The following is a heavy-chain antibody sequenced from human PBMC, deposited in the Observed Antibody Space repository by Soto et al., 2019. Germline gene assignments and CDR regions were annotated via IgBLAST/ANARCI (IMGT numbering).Heavy chain of an antibody. V-gene: IGHV1-69*02. Sequence: QVQLVQSGAEVKKPGSSVKVSCKASGGTFSSYTISWVRQAPGQGLEWVGSIIPILGIANYAQKFQGRVTSTADKSTSTAYMSLSSLRSEDTAVYYCASNSEKDDMLTGYPVPDAFDIWGQGTMVTVSS. CDR2: IIPILGIA. D-gene: IGHD3-9*01. J-gene: IGHJ3*02. CDR3: ASNSEKDDMLTGYPVPDAFDI. CDR1: GGTFSSYT.